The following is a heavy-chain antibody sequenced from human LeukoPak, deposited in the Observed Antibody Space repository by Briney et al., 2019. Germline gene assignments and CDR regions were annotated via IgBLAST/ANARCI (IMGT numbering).Heavy chain of an antibody. J-gene: IGHJ6*01. Sequence: SETLSLTCAVYGTSFSGYYWSWIRQPPGKGLEWIGEIDHRGRAKYNPSLKSRVSTSIDTSKNQFSLNLSSVTAADTAVYYCARDVDTALMDVWAKGPRSSSPQ. CDR3: ARDVDTALMDV. D-gene: IGHD5-18*01. CDR1: GTSFSGYY. V-gene: IGHV4-34*01. CDR2: IDHRGRA.